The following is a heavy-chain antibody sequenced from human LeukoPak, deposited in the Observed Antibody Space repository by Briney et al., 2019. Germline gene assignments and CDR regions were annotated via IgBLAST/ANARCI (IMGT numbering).Heavy chain of an antibody. CDR2: IYYSGST. CDR1: GGSISSGDYY. V-gene: IGHV4-30-4*08. CDR3: ARHVSSTLYFDY. J-gene: IGHJ4*02. D-gene: IGHD5/OR15-5a*01. Sequence: SQTLSLTCTVSGGSISSGDYYWSWIRQPPGKGLEWIGYIYYSGSTNYNPSLMSRVTISVDTSKNQFSLKLSSVTAADTAVYYCARHVSSTLYFDYWGQGTLVTVSS.